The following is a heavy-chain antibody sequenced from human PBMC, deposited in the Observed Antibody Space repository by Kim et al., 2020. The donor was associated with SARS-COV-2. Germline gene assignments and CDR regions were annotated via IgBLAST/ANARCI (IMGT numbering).Heavy chain of an antibody. V-gene: IGHV3-53*01. J-gene: IGHJ4*02. Sequence: GGSLRLSCAASGFTVSSNYMSWVRQAPGKGLEWVSVIYSGGSTYYADSVKGRFTISRDNSKNTLYLQMNSLRAEDTAVYYCARDPGPIDYYDSSGFSYWGQGTLVTVSS. D-gene: IGHD3-22*01. CDR3: ARDPGPIDYYDSSGFSY. CDR2: IYSGGST. CDR1: GFTVSSNY.